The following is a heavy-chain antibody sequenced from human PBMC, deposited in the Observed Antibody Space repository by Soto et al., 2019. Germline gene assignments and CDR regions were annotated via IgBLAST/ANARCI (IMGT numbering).Heavy chain of an antibody. V-gene: IGHV3-73*01. D-gene: IGHD1-26*01. Sequence: GGGLRLSRAAPGVTFLGSSIHLVRPASGKGLEWLGRIRSKTNSYATAYAASVNGRFTISRDDSKNTAYLQMNSLKTEDTAVYYCSRLVGATSSFDYWGQGTLVTVSS. J-gene: IGHJ4*02. CDR1: GVTFLGSS. CDR3: SRLVGATSSFDY. CDR2: IRSKTNSYAT.